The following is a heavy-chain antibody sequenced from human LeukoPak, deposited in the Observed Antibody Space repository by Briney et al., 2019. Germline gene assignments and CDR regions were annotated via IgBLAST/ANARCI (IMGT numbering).Heavy chain of an antibody. J-gene: IGHJ6*02. CDR2: IIPIFGTA. V-gene: IGHV1-69*13. CDR3: ARDSGNTYYDFWSGLVSNYGMDV. D-gene: IGHD3-3*01. CDR1: GGTFSSYA. Sequence: SVKVSCKASGGTFSSYAISWVRQAPGQGLEWMGGIIPIFGTANYAQKFQGRVTITADESTSTAYMELSSLRSDDTAVYYCARDSGNTYYDFWSGLVSNYGMDVWGQGTTVTVSS.